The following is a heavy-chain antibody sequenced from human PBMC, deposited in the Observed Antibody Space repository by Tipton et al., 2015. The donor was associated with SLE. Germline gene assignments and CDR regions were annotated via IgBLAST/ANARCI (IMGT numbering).Heavy chain of an antibody. V-gene: IGHV4-4*02. Sequence: TLSLTCAVSGGTISSSNWWSWVRQPPGKGLEWIGEIYYSGSTHYNPSLKSRVTIVVDKSKNQVSLKLSSVTAADTAVYYCARAGLAVYMDVWGKGTTVTVSS. J-gene: IGHJ6*03. CDR3: ARAGLAVYMDV. CDR2: IYYSGST. D-gene: IGHD6-19*01. CDR1: GGTISSSNW.